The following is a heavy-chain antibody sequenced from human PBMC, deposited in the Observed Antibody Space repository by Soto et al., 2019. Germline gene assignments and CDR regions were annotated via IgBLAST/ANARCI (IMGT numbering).Heavy chain of an antibody. Sequence: GASVKVSCKASGYTFTSYAMHWVRQAPGQRLEWMGWINAGNGNTKYSQKFQGRVTITRDTSASTAYMELSSLRSEDTAVYYCARGEGYCTNGVCYPAFDIWGQGTMVTVSS. CDR2: INAGNGNT. CDR1: GYTFTSYA. J-gene: IGHJ3*02. V-gene: IGHV1-3*01. D-gene: IGHD2-8*01. CDR3: ARGEGYCTNGVCYPAFDI.